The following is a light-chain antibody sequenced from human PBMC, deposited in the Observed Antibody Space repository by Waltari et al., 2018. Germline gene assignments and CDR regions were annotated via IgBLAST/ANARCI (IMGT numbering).Light chain of an antibody. CDR2: GAS. CDR3: QQNYNFPT. J-gene: IGKJ5*01. Sequence: DIQLTQSPSSLSTSVGDRVNITCRASETITNYLNWYQQKPGKGPKLLIYGASSLQSGVPSRFSGSVSGTEFTLTISNLQPEDFATYYCQQNYNFPTFGQGTRLEIK. V-gene: IGKV1-39*01. CDR1: ETITNY.